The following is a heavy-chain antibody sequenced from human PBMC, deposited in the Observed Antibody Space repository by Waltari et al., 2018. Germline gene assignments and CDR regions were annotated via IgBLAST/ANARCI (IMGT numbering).Heavy chain of an antibody. J-gene: IGHJ4*02. V-gene: IGHV3-7*01. CDR3: ARDVWLHLGELSLYFDY. Sequence: EVQLVESGGGLVQPGGSLRLSCAASGFTFSSYWMSWVRQAPGKGLEWVANIKQDGSEKYYVDSVKGRFTISRDNAKNSLYLQMNSLRAEDTAVYYCARDVWLHLGELSLYFDYWGQGTLVTVSS. D-gene: IGHD3-16*02. CDR2: IKQDGSEK. CDR1: GFTFSSYW.